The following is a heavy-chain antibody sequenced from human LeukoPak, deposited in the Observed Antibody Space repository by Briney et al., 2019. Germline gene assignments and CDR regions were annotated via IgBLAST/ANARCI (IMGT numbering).Heavy chain of an antibody. CDR1: GGTFSSYA. D-gene: IGHD3-10*01. J-gene: IGHJ6*04. Sequence: ASVKVSCKASGGTFSSYAISWVRQAPGQGLEWMGGIIPIFGTANYAQKFQGRVTITADESTSTAYMELSSLRSGDTAVYYCARDEGHYYGSGSPVDVWGKGTTVTVSS. CDR2: IIPIFGTA. CDR3: ARDEGHYYGSGSPVDV. V-gene: IGHV1-69*13.